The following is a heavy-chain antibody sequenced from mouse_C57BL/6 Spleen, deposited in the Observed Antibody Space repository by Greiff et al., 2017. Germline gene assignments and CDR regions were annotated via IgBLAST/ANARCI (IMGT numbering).Heavy chain of an antibody. J-gene: IGHJ1*03. CDR2: IHPSDSDT. V-gene: IGHV1-74*01. CDR1: GYTFTSYW. CDR3: AIEATTVVATRWYFDG. Sequence: QVQLQQPGAELVKPGASVKVSCKASGYTFTSYWMHWVKQRPGQGLEWIGRIHPSDSDTNYNQKFKGKATLTVDKSSSTAYMPLSSLTSEDAAVYYCAIEATTVVATRWYFDGWGTGTTVTVSS. D-gene: IGHD1-1*01.